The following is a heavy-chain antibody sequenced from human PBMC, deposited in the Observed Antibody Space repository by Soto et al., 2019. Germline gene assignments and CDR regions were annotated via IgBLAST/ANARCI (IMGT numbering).Heavy chain of an antibody. CDR2: ISSNSGTM. Sequence: EVQLVESGGDLVQPGGSLRLSCAASGFTFSSYSMNWVRQAPGRGLEWVSYISSNSGTMYYADSVKGRFTISRDNAKNSLYLQMNSLRAVDTAVYYCARDRFCYGSSGYYYFDYWGQGTLVTVSS. CDR3: ARDRFCYGSSGYYYFDY. D-gene: IGHD3-22*01. CDR1: GFTFSSYS. V-gene: IGHV3-48*01. J-gene: IGHJ4*02.